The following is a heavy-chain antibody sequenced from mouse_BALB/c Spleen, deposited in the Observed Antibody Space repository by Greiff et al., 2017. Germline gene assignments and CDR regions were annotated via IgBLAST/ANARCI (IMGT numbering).Heavy chain of an antibody. Sequence: QVQLQQSGPELVKPGASVRISCKASGYTFTSYYIHWVKQRPGQGLEWIGWIYPGNVNTKYNEKFKGKATLTADKSSSTAYMQLSSLTSEDSAVYFCARPISSPYAMDYWGQGTSVTVSS. CDR3: ARPISSPYAMDY. CDR1: GYTFTSYY. V-gene: IGHV1S56*01. D-gene: IGHD1-2*01. J-gene: IGHJ4*01. CDR2: IYPGNVNT.